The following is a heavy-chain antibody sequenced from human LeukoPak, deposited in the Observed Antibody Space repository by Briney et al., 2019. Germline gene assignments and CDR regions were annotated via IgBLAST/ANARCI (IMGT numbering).Heavy chain of an antibody. CDR2: ISPNGGGT. Sequence: GASVKVSCKASGYTFTDYYIHWVRQAPGQGLEWVGRISPNGGGTIDAQNFQGRVTVTRDTSITTAYMELNRLTSDDTAVYFCAKLEGSAATSYDWGQGTLATVSS. CDR1: GYTFTDYY. D-gene: IGHD1-1*01. J-gene: IGHJ4*02. V-gene: IGHV1-2*06. CDR3: AKLEGSAATSYD.